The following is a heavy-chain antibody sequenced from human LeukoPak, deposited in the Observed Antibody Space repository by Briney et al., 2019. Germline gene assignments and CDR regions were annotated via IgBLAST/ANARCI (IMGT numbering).Heavy chain of an antibody. CDR1: GGSISSYY. Sequence: PSETLSLTCTVSGGSISSYYWSWIRQPPGKGLEWIGYIYYSGSTNYNPSLKSRVTISVDTSKNQFSLKLSSVTAADTAVYYCAXXXXXXXXGYESYYGMDVWGQGTTVTVSS. J-gene: IGHJ6*02. CDR3: AXXXXXXXXGYESYYGMDV. D-gene: IGHD3-3*01. CDR2: IYYSGST. V-gene: IGHV4-59*01.